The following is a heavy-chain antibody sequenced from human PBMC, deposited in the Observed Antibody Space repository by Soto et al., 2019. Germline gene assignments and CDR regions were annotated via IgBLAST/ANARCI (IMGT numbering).Heavy chain of an antibody. J-gene: IGHJ6*02. CDR3: ARDRGFRPQLVLSLGHYYGMDV. CDR1: GYSISSGYY. V-gene: IGHV4-38-2*02. Sequence: NPSETLSLTCAVSGYSISSGYYCGWIRQPPGKGLEWIGSIYHSGSTYYNPSLKSRVTISVDTSKNQFSLKLSSVTAADTAVYHCARDRGFRPQLVLSLGHYYGMDVWAQGTTVTVPS. D-gene: IGHD6-13*01. CDR2: IYHSGST.